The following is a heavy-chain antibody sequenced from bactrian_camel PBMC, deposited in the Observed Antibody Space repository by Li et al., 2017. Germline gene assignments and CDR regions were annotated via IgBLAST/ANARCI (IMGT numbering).Heavy chain of an antibody. Sequence: VQLVESGGGSVQAGGSLRLSCAASSWTATMSCMGWFRQAPGKEREGVARIGFGETMYTDSVKGRFTISRDSAKNTVYLQMNNLQPEDTAKYYCAEGRGSRGEHCYSLNYWGQGTQVTVS. D-gene: IGHD6*01. CDR2: IGFGET. V-gene: IGHV3S53*01. CDR1: SWTATMSC. CDR3: AEGRGSRGEHCYSLNY. J-gene: IGHJ4*01.